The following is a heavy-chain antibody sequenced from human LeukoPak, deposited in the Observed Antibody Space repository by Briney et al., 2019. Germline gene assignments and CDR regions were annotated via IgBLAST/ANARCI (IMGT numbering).Heavy chain of an antibody. Sequence: GGSLRLSCAAFGFTFSSCAMNWVRQAPGKGLEWVSGISGSGGITHYADSVRGRFTISRDNSKNTLYLQMNSLRAEDTAVYYCAKDPTDFDSSGQTYFDYWGQGSLVTVSS. D-gene: IGHD3-22*01. CDR1: GFTFSSCA. CDR2: ISGSGGIT. J-gene: IGHJ4*02. V-gene: IGHV3-23*01. CDR3: AKDPTDFDSSGQTYFDY.